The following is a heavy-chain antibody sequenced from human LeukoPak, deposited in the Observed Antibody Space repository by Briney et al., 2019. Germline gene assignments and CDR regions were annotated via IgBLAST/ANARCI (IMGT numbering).Heavy chain of an antibody. V-gene: IGHV4-34*01. CDR3: ARGLGPFLLAFDI. CDR1: GGAFRGYY. CDR2: IYHSGST. Sequence: SETLSLTCAVYGGAFRGYYWSWIRQPPGKGLGWVGEIYHSGSTNYNPSLKSRVTISVDTSKNQFSLKLSSVTAADTAVYYCARGLGPFLLAFDIWGQGTMVTVSS. D-gene: IGHD7-27*01. J-gene: IGHJ3*02.